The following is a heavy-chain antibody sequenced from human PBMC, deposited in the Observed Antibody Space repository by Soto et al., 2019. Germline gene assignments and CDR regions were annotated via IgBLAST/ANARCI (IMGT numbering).Heavy chain of an antibody. CDR3: VKDAPQPFSD. D-gene: IGHD3-3*02. CDR1: GLIFSDYA. V-gene: IGHV3-23*01. CDR2: ISGDAHDT. J-gene: IGHJ4*02. Sequence: EVHLLESAGGLVQPGGSLRISCAAAGLIFSDYAMSWVRQAPGKGLEWVSAISGDAHDTYYAASVKGRFTISRENSKNSLYLQMDSLRVEDTARYYCVKDAPQPFSDWGRGTLVTVSS.